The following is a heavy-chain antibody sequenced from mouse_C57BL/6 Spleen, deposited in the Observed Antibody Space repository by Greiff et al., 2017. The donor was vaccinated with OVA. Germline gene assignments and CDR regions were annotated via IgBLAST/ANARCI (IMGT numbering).Heavy chain of an antibody. CDR3: APNWDVNWYFDV. CDR1: GYTFTSYW. Sequence: QVQLQQPGAELVKPGASVKVSCKASGYTFTSYWMHLVKQRPGQGLEWIGRIHPSDSDTNYNQKFKGKATLTVDKSSSTAYMQLSSLTSEDSAVYYCAPNWDVNWYFDVWGTGTTVTVSS. D-gene: IGHD4-1*01. V-gene: IGHV1-74*01. CDR2: IHPSDSDT. J-gene: IGHJ1*03.